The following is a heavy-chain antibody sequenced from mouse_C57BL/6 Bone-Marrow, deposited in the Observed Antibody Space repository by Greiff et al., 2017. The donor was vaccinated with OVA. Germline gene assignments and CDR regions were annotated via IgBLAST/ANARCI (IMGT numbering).Heavy chain of an antibody. CDR3: ARGDDYGSSPPYFDY. D-gene: IGHD1-1*01. CDR1: GFTFSDYY. J-gene: IGHJ2*01. Sequence: EVQLQESEGGLVQPGSSMKLSCTASGFTFSDYYMAWVRQVPEKGLEWVANINYDGSSTYYLDSLKSRFIISRDNAKNILYLQMSSLKSEDTATYYCARGDDYGSSPPYFDYWGQGTTLTVSS. CDR2: INYDGSST. V-gene: IGHV5-16*01.